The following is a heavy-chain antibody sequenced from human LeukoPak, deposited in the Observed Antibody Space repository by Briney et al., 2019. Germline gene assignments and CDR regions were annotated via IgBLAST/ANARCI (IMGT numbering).Heavy chain of an antibody. J-gene: IGHJ4*02. V-gene: IGHV3-74*01. CDR3: ARTYDSSGPFGY. CDR1: GFTFSSYA. D-gene: IGHD3-22*01. Sequence: GGSLRLSCAASGFTFSSYAMSWVRQAPGKGLVWVSRINSDGSSTSYADSVKGRFAISRDNAKNTLYLQMNSLRAEDTAVYYCARTYDSSGPFGYWGQGTLVTVSS. CDR2: INSDGSST.